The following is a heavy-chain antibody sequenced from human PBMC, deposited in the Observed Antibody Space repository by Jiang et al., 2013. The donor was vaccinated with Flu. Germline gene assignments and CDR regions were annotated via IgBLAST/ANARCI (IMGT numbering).Heavy chain of an antibody. V-gene: IGHV3-33*01. CDR3: ARLAAAGSFDP. D-gene: IGHD6-13*01. CDR2: IWYDGSNK. J-gene: IGHJ5*02. Sequence: HWARQAPGKGLEWVAVIWYDGSNKYYADSVKGRFTISRDNSKNTLYLQMNSLRAEDTAVYYCARLAAAGSFDPWGQGTLVTVSS.